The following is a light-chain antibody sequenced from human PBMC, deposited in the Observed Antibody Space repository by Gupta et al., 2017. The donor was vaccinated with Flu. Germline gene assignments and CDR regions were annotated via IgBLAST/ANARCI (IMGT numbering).Light chain of an antibody. J-gene: IGLJ3*02. CDR1: WSKVGGNH. Sequence: SVSLTCGGSWSKVGGNHVYWYQQDTVAAPKLLIYESNWRPSVVPDRFSGSRSGTSASLSISGLLAEDEADYYCGTLYDSRSGPVFGGGTKLTVL. CDR2: ESN. CDR3: GTLYDSRSGPV. V-gene: IGLV1-47*01.